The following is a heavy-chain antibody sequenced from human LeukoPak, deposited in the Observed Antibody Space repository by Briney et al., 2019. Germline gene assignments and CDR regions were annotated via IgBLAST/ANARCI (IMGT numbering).Heavy chain of an antibody. CDR1: GWSFRGYY. V-gene: IGHV4-4*09. Sequence: SETLSLTCAVYGWSFRGYYWSWIRQPPGKGLEWIGYIHTYCRGSTNYNPSLKSRDTISVDTSKNQFSLKLSSVTAADMAVYYCAKSVVVATTRLGPFDTWARGQWSPSLQ. CDR3: AKSVVVATTRLGPFDT. D-gene: IGHD3-22*01. J-gene: IGHJ3*02. CDR2: IHTYCRGST.